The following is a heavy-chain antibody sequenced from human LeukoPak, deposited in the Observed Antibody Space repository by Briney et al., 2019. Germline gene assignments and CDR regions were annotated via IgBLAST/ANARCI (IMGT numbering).Heavy chain of an antibody. CDR2: TNPSGRST. J-gene: IGHJ4*02. CDR1: GFTFSTYG. V-gene: IGHV3-23*01. Sequence: GGSLRLSCAASGFTFSTYGMSWVRQAPGKRLEWVSATNPSGRSTYYADSVKGRFIISRDNSKNTLYVQMNNLRADDTAVYFCAKRSDYGGNWNYFDYWGEGTLVPVSS. CDR3: AKRSDYGGNWNYFDY. D-gene: IGHD4-23*01.